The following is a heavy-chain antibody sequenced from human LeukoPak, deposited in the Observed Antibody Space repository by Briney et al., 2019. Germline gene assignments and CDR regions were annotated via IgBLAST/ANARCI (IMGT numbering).Heavy chain of an antibody. CDR3: AREIVPSGSSLGFDY. CDR2: IYYNGST. CDR1: GGSISSGDYY. D-gene: IGHD1-26*01. Sequence: SETLSLTCTVSGGSISSGDYYWSWIRQPPGKGLEWIGYIYYNGSTYYNPSLKSRVTISVDTSKNQFSLKLSSVTAADTAVYYCAREIVPSGSSLGFDYWGQGTLVTVSS. V-gene: IGHV4-30-4*01. J-gene: IGHJ4*02.